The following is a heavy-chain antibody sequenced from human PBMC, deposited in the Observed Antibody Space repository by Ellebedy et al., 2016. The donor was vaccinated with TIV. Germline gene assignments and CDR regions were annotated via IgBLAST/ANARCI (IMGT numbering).Heavy chain of an antibody. Sequence: GESLKISXMGSGYIFSTYWIAWVRQMPGKGLEWMGIIYPGDSDTRCSPSFEGQVTISADKSISTVYLQWSSLKASDTAMYYCARPFYGSGTTYYYRMDVWGQGTKVIVAS. J-gene: IGHJ6*02. CDR2: IYPGDSDT. CDR1: GYIFSTYW. V-gene: IGHV5-51*01. D-gene: IGHD3-10*01. CDR3: ARPFYGSGTTYYYRMDV.